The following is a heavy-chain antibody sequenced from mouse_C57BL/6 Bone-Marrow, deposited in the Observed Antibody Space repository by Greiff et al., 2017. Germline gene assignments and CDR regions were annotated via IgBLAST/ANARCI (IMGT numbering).Heavy chain of an antibody. Sequence: EVHLVESGPGLAKPSQTLSLTCSVTGYSITSDYWNWIRKFPGNKLEYMGYISYSGSTSYNPSLKSRISILRDTTKNQYSLQVNSLTPEDTATYYCARSLFTTVYAMDYWGQGTSVTVSS. CDR1: GYSITSDY. J-gene: IGHJ4*01. CDR2: ISYSGST. CDR3: ARSLFTTVYAMDY. D-gene: IGHD1-1*01. V-gene: IGHV3-8*01.